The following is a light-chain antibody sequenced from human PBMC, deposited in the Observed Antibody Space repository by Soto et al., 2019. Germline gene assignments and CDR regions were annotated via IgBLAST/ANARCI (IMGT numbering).Light chain of an antibody. CDR1: QTINNN. J-gene: IGKJ5*01. CDR2: GAS. CDR3: QQRSNWRIT. V-gene: IGKV3-11*01. Sequence: VMTQAPATLSVSPGERATLSCRASQTINNNIAWYQLKDGQVPRLLIYGASTRATDIPARFSGSGSGTEFTLTISSLEPEDFEVYYCQQRSNWRITFGQGTRLEIK.